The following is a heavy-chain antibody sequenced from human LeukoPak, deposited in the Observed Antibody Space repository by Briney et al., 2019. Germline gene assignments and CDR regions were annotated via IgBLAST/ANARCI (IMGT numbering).Heavy chain of an antibody. CDR3: ARGIAAAGPFDY. CDR1: GFKFSDHY. J-gene: IGHJ4*02. V-gene: IGHV3-21*01. CDR2: ISSSSSYI. D-gene: IGHD6-13*01. Sequence: KPGGSLRLSCAASGFKFSDHYIDWVRQAPGEGLEWVSSISSSSSYIYYADSVKGRFTISRDNAKNSLYLQMNSLRAEDTAVYYCARGIAAAGPFDYWGQGTLVTVSS.